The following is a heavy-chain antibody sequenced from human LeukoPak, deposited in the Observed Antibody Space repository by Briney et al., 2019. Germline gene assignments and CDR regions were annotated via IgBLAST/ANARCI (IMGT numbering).Heavy chain of an antibody. V-gene: IGHV4-59*01. J-gene: IGHJ3*02. CDR2: ISYSGNT. Sequence: SETLSLTCTVSGGXIRSYYCSWIRQPPGKGLEWIGYISYSGNTNYNPSLKSRVTISVDTSKNQFSLKLSSVTAADTALYYCARDSYDSGTGSFDIWGQGTLVSVSS. CDR3: ARDSYDSGTGSFDI. D-gene: IGHD3-10*01. CDR1: GGXIRSYY.